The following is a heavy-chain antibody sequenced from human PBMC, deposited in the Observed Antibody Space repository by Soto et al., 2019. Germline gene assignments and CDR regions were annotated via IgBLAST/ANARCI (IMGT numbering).Heavy chain of an antibody. D-gene: IGHD2-15*01. V-gene: IGHV1-69*13. CDR3: ARVEGREVVAATPFSIWFDP. CDR2: IIPIFGTA. J-gene: IGHJ5*02. Sequence: GASVKVSCKASGGTFSSYAISWVRQAPGQGLEWMGGIIPIFGTANYAQKFQGRVTITADESTSTAYMKLSSVTAADTAVYYCARVEGREVVAATPFSIWFDPWGQGTLVTVSS. CDR1: GGTFSSYA.